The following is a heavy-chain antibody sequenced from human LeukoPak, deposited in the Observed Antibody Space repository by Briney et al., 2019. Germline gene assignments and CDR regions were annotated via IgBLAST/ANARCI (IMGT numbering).Heavy chain of an antibody. V-gene: IGHV1-69*13. CDR1: GYTFTSYG. CDR3: ARLMDYYDSSGYPDY. Sequence: GASVKVSCKASGYTFTSYGISWVRQAPGQGLEWMGGIIPIFGTANYAQKFQGRVTITADESTSTAYMELSSLRSEDTAVYYCARLMDYYDSSGYPDYWGQGTLVTVSS. D-gene: IGHD3-22*01. J-gene: IGHJ4*02. CDR2: IIPIFGTA.